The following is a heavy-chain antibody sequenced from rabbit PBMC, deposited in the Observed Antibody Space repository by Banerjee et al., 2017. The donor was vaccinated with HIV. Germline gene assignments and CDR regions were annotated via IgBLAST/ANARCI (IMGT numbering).Heavy chain of an antibody. D-gene: IGHD7-1*01. V-gene: IGHV1S45*01. J-gene: IGHJ4*01. CDR3: AREDWYTGRYNL. CDR2: IYAGSSGST. CDR1: GFSFSSSYW. Sequence: QEQLEESGGGLVKPEGSLTLTCTASGFSFSSSYWICWVRQAPGKGLEWIACIYAGSSGSTYYASWAKGRFTISSDNAQSTVDLQMNSLTAADTATYFCAREDWYTGRYNLWGPGTLVTVS.